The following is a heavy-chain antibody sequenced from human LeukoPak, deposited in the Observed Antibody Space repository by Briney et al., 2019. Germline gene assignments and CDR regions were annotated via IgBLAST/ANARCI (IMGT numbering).Heavy chain of an antibody. CDR3: AKGDSGSYWVYFDY. J-gene: IGHJ4*02. Sequence: GGSLRLSCAASGFTFSSYAMAWVRQAPGKGLEWVSTISGNGGTTYYADSVMGRFTISRDNSKNTLYLQMNSLRAEDAAVYYCAKGDSGSYWVYFDYWGQGTLVTVSS. D-gene: IGHD1-26*01. CDR2: ISGNGGTT. CDR1: GFTFSSYA. V-gene: IGHV3-23*01.